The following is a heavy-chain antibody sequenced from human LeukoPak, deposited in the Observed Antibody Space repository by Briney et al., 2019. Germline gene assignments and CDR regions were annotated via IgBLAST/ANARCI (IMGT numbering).Heavy chain of an antibody. D-gene: IGHD6-19*01. CDR2: ISAYNGNT. CDR1: GYTFTSYG. J-gene: IGHJ3*02. CDR3: ARDLGVSGLDI. Sequence: ASVKVSCKASGYTFTSYGISWVRQAPGQGLEWMGWISAYNGNTNYAQKLQGRVTMTRDMSTSTVYMELSSLRSEDTAVYYCARDLGVSGLDIWGQGTMVTVSS. V-gene: IGHV1-18*01.